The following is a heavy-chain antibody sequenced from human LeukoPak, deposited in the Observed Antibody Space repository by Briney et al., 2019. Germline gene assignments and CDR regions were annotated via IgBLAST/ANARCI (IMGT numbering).Heavy chain of an antibody. D-gene: IGHD3-9*01. J-gene: IGHJ3*02. CDR2: IIPIFGTA. V-gene: IGHV1-69*01. Sequence: SVKVSCKASGGTFSSYAISWVRQAPGQGLEWMGGIIPIFGTANYAQKFQGRVTITADESTSTAYMELSSLRPEDTAVYYCARGASGLRYFDWLIYMRDAFDIWGQGTMVTVSS. CDR3: ARGASGLRYFDWLIYMRDAFDI. CDR1: GGTFSSYA.